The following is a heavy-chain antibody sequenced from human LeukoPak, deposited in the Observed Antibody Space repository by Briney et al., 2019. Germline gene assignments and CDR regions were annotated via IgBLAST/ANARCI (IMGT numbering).Heavy chain of an antibody. Sequence: SQTVSLTCAISGDSVSGNSAAWNWIRQSPSRGLEWLGRTYYRSKWYNDYAVSVKSRITINPDTSENQFSLQLNSVTPEDTAVYYCARTDSSGYYPHDAFDIWGQGTMVTVSS. CDR3: ARTDSSGYYPHDAFDI. CDR2: TYYRSKWYN. D-gene: IGHD3-22*01. J-gene: IGHJ3*02. CDR1: GDSVSGNSAA. V-gene: IGHV6-1*01.